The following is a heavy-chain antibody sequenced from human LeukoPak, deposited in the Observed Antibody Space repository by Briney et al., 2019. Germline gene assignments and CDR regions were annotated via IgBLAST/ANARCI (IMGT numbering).Heavy chain of an antibody. Sequence: GASVKVSCKASGYTFTGYYMHWVRQAPGQGLEWMGWINPNSGGTNYAQKFQGRVTMTRDTSISTAYMELSRLRSDDTAAYYCARRAVVVPAAIAATPDNGFDAWGQGTLVTVSS. CDR2: INPNSGGT. V-gene: IGHV1-2*02. CDR3: ARRAVVVPAAIAATPDNGFDA. CDR1: GYTFTGYY. J-gene: IGHJ5*02. D-gene: IGHD2-2*01.